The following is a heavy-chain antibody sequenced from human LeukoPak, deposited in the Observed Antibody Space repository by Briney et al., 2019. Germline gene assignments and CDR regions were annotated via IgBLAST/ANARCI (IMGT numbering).Heavy chain of an antibody. CDR3: ARVASSDSGYVDYYYYMDV. V-gene: IGHV1-2*02. CDR2: IDPNSGGT. CDR1: GYTFTDYY. Sequence: GASVKVSCKASGYTFTDYYIHWVRQAPGQGLEWMGWIDPNSGGTNYAQKFQGRVTMTRDTSISTAYMELSRLRSDDTAVYYCARVASSDSGYVDYYYYMDVWGKGTTVTISS. J-gene: IGHJ6*03. D-gene: IGHD5-12*01.